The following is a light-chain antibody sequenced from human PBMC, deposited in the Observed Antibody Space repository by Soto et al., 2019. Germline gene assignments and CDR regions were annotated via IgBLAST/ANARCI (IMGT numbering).Light chain of an antibody. V-gene: IGLV2-23*02. J-gene: IGLJ1*01. Sequence: SVLXQPASVSGSPGQSITISCTGTTSDVGSYDLVSWYQQHPGKAPKIMIYEVSKRPSGDSNRFSGSKSGNTASLTISGLQAEDEADYYCCSYAGGRSPYVFGTGTKVTVL. CDR1: TSDVGSYDL. CDR3: CSYAGGRSPYV. CDR2: EVS.